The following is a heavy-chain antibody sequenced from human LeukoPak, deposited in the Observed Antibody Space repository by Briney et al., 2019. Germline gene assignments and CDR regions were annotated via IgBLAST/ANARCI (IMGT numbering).Heavy chain of an antibody. CDR3: ARESAAGGCGY. CDR2: MNPNSGNT. J-gene: IGHJ4*02. D-gene: IGHD6-13*01. Sequence: ASVKVSCKACGYTFTSYVFNGVGQASGQGLEWMGWMNPNSGNTGYAQKFQGRVIMTRNTSMSTAYMELSSLRSEDTAVYYCARESAAGGCGYWGQGTLVTVSS. CDR1: GYTFTSYV. V-gene: IGHV1-8*01.